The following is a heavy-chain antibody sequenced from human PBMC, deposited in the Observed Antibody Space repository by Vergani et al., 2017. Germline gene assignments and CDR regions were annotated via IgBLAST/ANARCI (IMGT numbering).Heavy chain of an antibody. D-gene: IGHD2-2*01. CDR2: ISGSGGSI. V-gene: IGHV3-23*01. Sequence: EVQLLESGGGLVQPGGSLRLSCAASGFTFSSYAMSWVRQAPGKGLGWVSAISGSGGSIYYADSVKGRFTISRDNAKNSLYLQMNSLRAEDTAVYYCARDRYCSSTSCYAYYYYGMDVWGQGTTVTVSS. J-gene: IGHJ6*02. CDR3: ARDRYCSSTSCYAYYYYGMDV. CDR1: GFTFSSYA.